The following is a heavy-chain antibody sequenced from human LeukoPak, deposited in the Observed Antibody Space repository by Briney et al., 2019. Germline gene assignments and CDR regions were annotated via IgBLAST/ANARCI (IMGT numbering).Heavy chain of an antibody. D-gene: IGHD3-10*01. CDR1: GGSINSHY. V-gene: IGHV4-59*11. CDR2: IFNTGNT. Sequence: SETLSLTCSVSGGSINSHYWSWIRQPPGKGLEWIGYIFNTGNTNYNPSLASRVTMSVDTSRAQFFLRLSPVTAADTAIYYCASRPADTTWYGVFDYWSQGTLVTVSS. CDR3: ASRPADTTWYGVFDY. J-gene: IGHJ4*02.